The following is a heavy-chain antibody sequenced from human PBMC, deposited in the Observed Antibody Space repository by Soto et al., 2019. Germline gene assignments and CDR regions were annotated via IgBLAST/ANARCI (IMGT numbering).Heavy chain of an antibody. CDR2: INPSGGST. Sequence: ASVKVSCKASGYTFTSSYMHWVRQAPGQGLEWMGIINPSGGSTSYAQKFQGRVTMTRDTSTSTVYMEVSSLRSEDTAVYYCAISLDFWSGYYHDHGMDVWGQGTTVTVSS. CDR3: AISLDFWSGYYHDHGMDV. V-gene: IGHV1-46*01. J-gene: IGHJ6*02. CDR1: GYTFTSSY. D-gene: IGHD3-3*01.